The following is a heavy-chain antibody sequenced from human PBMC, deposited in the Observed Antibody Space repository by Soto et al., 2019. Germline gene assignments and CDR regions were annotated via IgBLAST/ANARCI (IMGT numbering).Heavy chain of an antibody. D-gene: IGHD2-15*01. CDR3: AKEGYCSGVSCYPQGLRYGLDV. J-gene: IGHJ6*02. CDR1: GFTFSSYA. V-gene: IGHV3-23*01. CDR2: ISGSGGST. Sequence: GGSLRLSCAASGFTFSSYAMSWVRQAPGKGLEWVSAISGSGGSTYYADSVKGRFTISRDNSKNTLYLQMNSLRAEDTAVYYCAKEGYCSGVSCYPQGLRYGLDVWGQGTSVTVSS.